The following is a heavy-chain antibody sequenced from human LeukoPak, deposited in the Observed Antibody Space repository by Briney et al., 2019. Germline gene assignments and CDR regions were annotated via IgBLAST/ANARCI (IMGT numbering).Heavy chain of an antibody. CDR2: IYSGGST. CDR1: GFTVSSNY. Sequence: GGSLRLSCAASGFTVSSNYMSWVRQAPGKGLEWVSVIYSGGSTYYADSVKGRFTISRDNAKDSLYLQMNSLRAEDTAVYYCAKDRYCSGGSCYPDAFDIWGQGTMVTVSS. CDR3: AKDRYCSGGSCYPDAFDI. V-gene: IGHV3-53*01. D-gene: IGHD2-15*01. J-gene: IGHJ3*02.